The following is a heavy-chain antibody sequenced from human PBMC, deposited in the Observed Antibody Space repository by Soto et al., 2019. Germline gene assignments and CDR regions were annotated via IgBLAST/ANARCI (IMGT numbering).Heavy chain of an antibody. CDR1: GYTFTGHY. CDR3: GRGRSGQIVVFY. D-gene: IGHD1-26*01. CDR2: IGPESGAT. J-gene: IGHJ4*02. V-gene: IGHV1-2*02. Sequence: ASVKVSCKTSGYTFTGHYIHWVRQAPQQGPEWMGEIGPESGATRYAQKFRGRVTMTMDTSITKVYMELKNLSPDDTAVYYCGRGRSGQIVVFYWGQGTPVTVSS.